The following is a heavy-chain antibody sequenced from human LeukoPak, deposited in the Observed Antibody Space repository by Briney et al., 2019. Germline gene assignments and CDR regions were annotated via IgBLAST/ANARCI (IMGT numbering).Heavy chain of an antibody. J-gene: IGHJ4*02. CDR1: GFTFSSYS. V-gene: IGHV3-48*04. D-gene: IGHD5-18*01. CDR2: ISSSSSTI. Sequence: PGRSLRLSCAASGFTFSSYSMNWVRQAPGKGLEWVSYISSSSSTIYYADSVKGRFTISRDNAKNSLYLQMNSLTAEDTAIYYCARDRYSYGSDVTRDFDYWGQGTLVTVSS. CDR3: ARDRYSYGSDVTRDFDY.